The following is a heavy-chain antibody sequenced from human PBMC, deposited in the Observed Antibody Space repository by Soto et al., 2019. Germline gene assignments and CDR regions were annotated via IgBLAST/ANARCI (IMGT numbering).Heavy chain of an antibody. CDR2: IIPIFGTA. V-gene: IGHV1-69*13. CDR1: GGTFSSYA. Sequence: ASVKVSCKASGGTFSSYAISWVRQAPGQGLEWMGGIIPIFGTANYAQKFQGRVTITADESTSTAYMELSSLRSEDTAVYYCARELTDAFDIWGQGTMVTVSS. J-gene: IGHJ3*02. CDR3: ARELTDAFDI. D-gene: IGHD7-27*01.